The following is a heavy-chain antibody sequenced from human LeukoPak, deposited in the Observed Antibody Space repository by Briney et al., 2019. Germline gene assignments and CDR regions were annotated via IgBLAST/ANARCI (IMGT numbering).Heavy chain of an antibody. CDR1: GFTFSSYW. CDR2: IKQDGSEK. J-gene: IGHJ3*02. V-gene: IGHV3-7*03. Sequence: LTGGSLRLSCAASGFTFSSYWMSWVRQAPGKGLEWVANIKQDGSEKYYVDSVKGRFTISRDNAKNSLYLQMNSLRAEDTALYYCAKDFHRLGEFDAFDIWGQGTMVTVSS. CDR3: AKDFHRLGEFDAFDI. D-gene: IGHD3-16*01.